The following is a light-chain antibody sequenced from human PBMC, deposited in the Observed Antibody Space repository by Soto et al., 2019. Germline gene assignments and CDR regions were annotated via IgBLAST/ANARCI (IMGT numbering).Light chain of an antibody. CDR1: QTVRNNY. CDR2: DAS. CDR3: QQFSSYPLT. Sequence: EFVLTQSPGTLSLSPGERATLSCRASQTVRNNYLAWYQQKPGQAPRLLIYDASSRATGIPDRFSGGGSGTDSTLTISRLEPEDFAVYYCQQFSSYPLTVGGGTKVDIK. J-gene: IGKJ4*01. V-gene: IGKV3-20*01.